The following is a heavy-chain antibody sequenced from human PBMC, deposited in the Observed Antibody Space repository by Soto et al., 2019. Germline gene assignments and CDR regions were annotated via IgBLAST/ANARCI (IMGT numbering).Heavy chain of an antibody. J-gene: IGHJ5*02. CDR2: IFYSGTT. V-gene: IGHV4-39*01. CDR3: ARHAMLWVPAAIGP. Sequence: PSDTLSDTCTVAGGTSSTSSYHWGWIRQPPGKGLEWIGSIFYSGTTYYNPSLKSRVTISVDTSKNQFSLKLSSVTVADTAVYYCARHAMLWVPAAIGPLGQGALVTVSS. CDR1: GGTSSTSSYH. D-gene: IGHD2-2*01.